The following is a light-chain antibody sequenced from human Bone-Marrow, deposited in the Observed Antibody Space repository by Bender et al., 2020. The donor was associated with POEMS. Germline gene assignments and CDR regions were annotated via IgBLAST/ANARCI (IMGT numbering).Light chain of an antibody. CDR2: EVN. J-gene: IGLJ2*01. CDR3: SSYTSTSTRI. V-gene: IGLV2-14*02. CDR1: SSDVGSYNL. Sequence: QSALTQPASVSGSPGQSITISCTGTSSDVGSYNLVSWYQQHPGKAPKLMIHEVNKRPSAVSDRFSGSKSGNTASLTISGLQAEDEADYYCSSYTSTSTRIFGGGTKVTVL.